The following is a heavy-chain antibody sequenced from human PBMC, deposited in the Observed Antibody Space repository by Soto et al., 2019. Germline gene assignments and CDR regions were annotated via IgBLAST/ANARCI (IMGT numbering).Heavy chain of an antibody. V-gene: IGHV1-18*01. D-gene: IGHD2-2*01. CDR2: FNGNNGNT. CDR1: GYTFTSYG. CDR3: AREWCTTTRCYGVDY. Sequence: ASVKVSCKASGYTFTSYGISWVRQAPGQGLEWMGCFNGNNGNTHCAQKFQGRVTMTTDTSTNTAYMELRSLTCDDTAVYYCAREWCTTTRCYGVDYWGQGTLVTVSS. J-gene: IGHJ4*02.